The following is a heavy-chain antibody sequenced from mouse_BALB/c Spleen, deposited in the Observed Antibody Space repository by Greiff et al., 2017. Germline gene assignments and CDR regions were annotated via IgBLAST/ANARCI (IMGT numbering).Heavy chain of an antibody. Sequence: QVQLQQSGAELAKPGASVKMSCKASGYTFTSYWMHWVKQRPGQGLEWIGYINPSTGYTEYNQKFKDKATLTADKSSSTADMQLSSLTSEDSAVYYCATGQYYVDYWGQGTTLTGSS. CDR2: INPSTGYT. J-gene: IGHJ2*01. CDR3: ATGQYYVDY. V-gene: IGHV1-7*01. CDR1: GYTFTSYW.